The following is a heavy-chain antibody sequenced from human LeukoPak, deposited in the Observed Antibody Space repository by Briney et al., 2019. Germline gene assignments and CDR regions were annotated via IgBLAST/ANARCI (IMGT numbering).Heavy chain of an antibody. Sequence: RSLRLSCAASGFTFSGYAMHWVRQAPGKGLEWVALISYDGTNKYYADSVKGRFTISRDNSKNTLYLQMNSLRAEDTAVYYCASAGMYYFDYWGQGTLVTVSS. J-gene: IGHJ4*02. CDR1: GFTFSGYA. CDR3: ASAGMYYFDY. V-gene: IGHV3-30*14. D-gene: IGHD1-1*01. CDR2: ISYDGTNK.